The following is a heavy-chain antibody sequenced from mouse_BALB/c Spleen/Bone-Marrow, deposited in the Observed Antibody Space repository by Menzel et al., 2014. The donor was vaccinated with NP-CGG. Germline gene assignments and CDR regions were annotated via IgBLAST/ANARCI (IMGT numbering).Heavy chain of an antibody. V-gene: IGHV1-47*01. CDR1: GYPFTTYP. CDR2: FHPYDDDT. J-gene: IGHJ2*01. Sequence: VQLQESGAELVKPGASAKMSCKAFGYPFTTYPIEWMRQNHGKNLEWIGNFHPYDDDTKYNEQFKGKAKLTVDKSSTTVSLELSRLTSDDSAVYYCARGAYGLFDYWGQGTTLTVSS. CDR3: ARGAYGLFDY. D-gene: IGHD6-5*01.